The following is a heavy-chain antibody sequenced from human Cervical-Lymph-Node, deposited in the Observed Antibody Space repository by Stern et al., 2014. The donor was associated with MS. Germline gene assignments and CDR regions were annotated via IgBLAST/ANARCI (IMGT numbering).Heavy chain of an antibody. CDR1: GGTFSKFP. V-gene: IGHV1-69*01. D-gene: IGHD6-13*01. J-gene: IGHJ5*02. Sequence: MQLEESGAEVMKPWSSVKVSCKASGGTFSKFPSSWVRQAPGQGLEWMGGIFPVFGTPTCAQEFRGRVTITADVSTSTVYMELSSLRSDDTAVYSCALSSETSDRWYSLGYDLWGQGTLVTVSS. CDR2: IFPVFGTP. CDR3: ALSSETSDRWYSLGYDL.